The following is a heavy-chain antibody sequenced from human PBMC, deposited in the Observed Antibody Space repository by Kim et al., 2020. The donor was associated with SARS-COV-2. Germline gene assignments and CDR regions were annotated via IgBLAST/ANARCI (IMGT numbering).Heavy chain of an antibody. Sequence: ASVKVSCKASGYTFTGYYMHWVRQAPGQGLEWMGRINPNSGGTNYAQKFQGRVTMTRDTSISTAYMELSRLRSDDTAVYYCARALLPKHYYDSSGYYHDAFDIWGQGTMVTVSS. CDR2: INPNSGGT. D-gene: IGHD3-22*01. CDR3: ARALLPKHYYDSSGYYHDAFDI. CDR1: GYTFTGYY. J-gene: IGHJ3*02. V-gene: IGHV1-2*06.